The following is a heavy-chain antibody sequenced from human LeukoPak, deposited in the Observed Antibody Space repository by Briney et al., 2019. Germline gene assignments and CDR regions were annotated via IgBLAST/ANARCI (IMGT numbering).Heavy chain of an antibody. CDR2: INAGNGNT. D-gene: IGHD6-19*01. V-gene: IGHV1-3*01. J-gene: IGHJ4*02. CDR1: GYTFTSYA. Sequence: ASVKVSCKASGYTFTSYAMHWVRQAPGQRLEWVGWINAGNGNTKYSQKFQGRVTITRDTSASTAYMELSSLRSEDTAVYYCARDRSVAGSRTFDYWGQGTLVTVSS. CDR3: ARDRSVAGSRTFDY.